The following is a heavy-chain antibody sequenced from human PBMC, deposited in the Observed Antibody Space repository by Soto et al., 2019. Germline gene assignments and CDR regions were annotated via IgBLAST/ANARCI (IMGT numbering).Heavy chain of an antibody. CDR3: ARELVVTRHPTGQNWFDR. V-gene: IGHV3-7*01. D-gene: IGHD2-21*02. CDR1: GFTFSSYW. J-gene: IGHJ5*02. Sequence: EVQLVESGGGLVQPGGSLRLSCAVSGFTFSSYWMSWVRQAPGKGLEWVANIKQDGSEKYYVDSVKGRFTISRDNAKNSLYLQMNSLRAEDTAVYYCARELVVTRHPTGQNWFDRWGQGTLVTVSS. CDR2: IKQDGSEK.